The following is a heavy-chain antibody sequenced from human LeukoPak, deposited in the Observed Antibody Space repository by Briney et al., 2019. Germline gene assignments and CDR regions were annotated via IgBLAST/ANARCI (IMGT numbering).Heavy chain of an antibody. D-gene: IGHD3-22*01. J-gene: IGHJ1*01. V-gene: IGHV3-21*01. CDR3: ASGPPLYDSSGYGFQH. CDR1: GFTVSGNY. Sequence: GGSLRLSCAASGFTVSGNYMSWVRQAPGKGLEWVSSISSSSSYIYYADSVKGRFTISRDNAKNSLYLQMNSLRAEDTAVYYCASGPPLYDSSGYGFQHWGQGTLVTVSS. CDR2: ISSSSSYI.